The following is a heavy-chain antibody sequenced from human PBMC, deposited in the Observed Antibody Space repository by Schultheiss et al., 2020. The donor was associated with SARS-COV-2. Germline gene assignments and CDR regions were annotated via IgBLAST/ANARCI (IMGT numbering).Heavy chain of an antibody. V-gene: IGHV3-21*05. CDR3: ARRVATGPAPFDS. CDR2: ISSSGDGT. D-gene: IGHD5-12*01. CDR1: GFTFSSYS. J-gene: IGHJ4*02. Sequence: GGSLRLSCAASGFTFSSYSMNWVRQAPGKGLEWVSYISSSGDGTYYADSVKGRFTISRDNAKNSLYLQMNSLRVEDTAVYYCARRVATGPAPFDSWGQGTLVTVSS.